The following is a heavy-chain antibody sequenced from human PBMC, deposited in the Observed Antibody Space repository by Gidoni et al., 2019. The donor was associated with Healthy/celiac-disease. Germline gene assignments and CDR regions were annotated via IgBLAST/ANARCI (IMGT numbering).Heavy chain of an antibody. V-gene: IGHV1-69*01. CDR3: ATKGSGGNFWYFDL. J-gene: IGHJ2*01. CDR2: IIPIFGTA. D-gene: IGHD2-21*02. Sequence: IIPIFGTANYAQKFQGRVTITADESTSTAYMELSSLRSEDTAVYYCATKGSGGNFWYFDLWGRGTLVTVSS.